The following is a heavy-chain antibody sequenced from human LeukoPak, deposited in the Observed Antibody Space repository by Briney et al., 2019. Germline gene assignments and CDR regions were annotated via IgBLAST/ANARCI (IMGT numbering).Heavy chain of an antibody. V-gene: IGHV3-11*05. CDR1: GFTFSDYY. CDR2: ISSSSSYT. J-gene: IGHJ6*02. D-gene: IGHD1-26*01. Sequence: RSGGSLRLSCAASGFTFSDYYTSWIRQAPGKGLEWVSYISSSSSYTNYADSVKGRFTISRDNAKNSLYLQMNSLRAEDTAVHYCARDSMWELLYYGMDVWGQGTTVTVSS. CDR3: ARDSMWELLYYGMDV.